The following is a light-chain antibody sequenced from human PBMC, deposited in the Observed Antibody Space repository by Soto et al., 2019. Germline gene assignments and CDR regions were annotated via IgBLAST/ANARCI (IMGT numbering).Light chain of an antibody. V-gene: IGLV2-18*02. Sequence: QSALTQPPSVSGSPGQSVAISCTGDSSDVGSYNRVSWYQQSPGTAPKLIIYEVTTRPSGVPDRFSGSKSGNTASLTISGLQAEDAADYYCNSYTISGTYVFGTGTKVTVL. CDR3: NSYTISGTYV. CDR2: EVT. J-gene: IGLJ1*01. CDR1: SSDVGSYNR.